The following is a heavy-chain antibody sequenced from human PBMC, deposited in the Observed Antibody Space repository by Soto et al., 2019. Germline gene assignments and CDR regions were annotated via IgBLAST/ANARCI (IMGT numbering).Heavy chain of an antibody. J-gene: IGHJ4*02. CDR2: INHSGST. V-gene: IGHV4-34*01. Sequence: SETLSLTCAVYGGSISGYYWSWIRQPPGKGLEWIGEINHSGSTNYNPSLKSRVTISVDTSKNQFSLKLSSVTAADTAVYYCARQVTTIYYYFDYWGQGALVTVSS. CDR3: ARQVTTIYYYFDY. D-gene: IGHD5-12*01. CDR1: GGSISGYY.